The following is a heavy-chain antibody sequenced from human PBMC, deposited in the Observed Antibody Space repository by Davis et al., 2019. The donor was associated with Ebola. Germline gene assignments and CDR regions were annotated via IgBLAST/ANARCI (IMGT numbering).Heavy chain of an antibody. V-gene: IGHV7-4-1*02. CDR3: ARGRALGDY. D-gene: IGHD3-16*01. Sequence: ASVKVSCKASGYTFTNYGITWVRQAPGQGLEWMGWINTNTRNPTYAQGFTGRFVFSLDTSVSTAYLQISSLKAEDTAVYYCARGRALGDYWGQGTLVTVSS. CDR2: INTNTRNP. J-gene: IGHJ4*02. CDR1: GYTFTNYG.